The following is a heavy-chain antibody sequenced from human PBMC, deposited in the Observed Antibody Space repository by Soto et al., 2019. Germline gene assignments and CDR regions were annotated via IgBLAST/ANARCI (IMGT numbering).Heavy chain of an antibody. V-gene: IGHV3-21*04. CDR3: AKDARAGYSSSWSPITYYYGMDV. D-gene: IGHD6-13*01. J-gene: IGHJ6*02. CDR2: ISSSSSYI. Sequence: PGGSLRLSCAASGFTFSSYSMNWVRQAPGKGLEWVSSISSSSSYIYYADSVKGRFTISRDNSKNTLYLQMNSLRAEDTAVYYCAKDARAGYSSSWSPITYYYGMDVWGQGTTVTVSS. CDR1: GFTFSSYS.